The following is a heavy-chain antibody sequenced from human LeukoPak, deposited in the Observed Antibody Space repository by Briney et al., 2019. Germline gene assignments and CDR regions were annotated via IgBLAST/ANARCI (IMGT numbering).Heavy chain of an antibody. CDR3: ARVARITMVRGVAWYFDL. V-gene: IGHV4-59*01. J-gene: IGHJ2*01. Sequence: SETLSLTCTVSGGSISSYYWSRIRQPPGKGLEWIGYIYYSGSTNYNPSLKSRVTISVDTSKNQFSLKLSSVTAADTAVYYCARVARITMVRGVAWYFDLWGRGTLVTVSS. D-gene: IGHD3-10*01. CDR2: IYYSGST. CDR1: GGSISSYY.